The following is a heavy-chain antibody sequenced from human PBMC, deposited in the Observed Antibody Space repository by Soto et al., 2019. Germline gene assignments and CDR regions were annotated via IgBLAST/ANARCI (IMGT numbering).Heavy chain of an antibody. CDR1: GFTFSSYA. Sequence: GGSLRLSCAASGFTFSSYAMSWVRQAPGKGLEWVSVISGGGDTTYYTPSVKGRFTISRDDFRNTLYLQMNSLRTEDTAIYYCAKLRDFVVLPAGILDYRGPGTLVTVSS. CDR2: ISGGGDTT. J-gene: IGHJ4*02. D-gene: IGHD2-8*01. CDR3: AKLRDFVVLPAGILDY. V-gene: IGHV3-23*01.